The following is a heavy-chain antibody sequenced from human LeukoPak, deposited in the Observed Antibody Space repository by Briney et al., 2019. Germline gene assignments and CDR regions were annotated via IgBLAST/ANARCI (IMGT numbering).Heavy chain of an antibody. J-gene: IGHJ4*02. CDR2: ISWNSGST. CDR1: GFTFDDYA. V-gene: IGHV3-9*01. CDR3: AKGKYYDILTGYDY. Sequence: GGSLRLSCAASGFTFDDYAMHWVRQAPGKGLEWVSGISWNSGSTGYADSVKGRFTISRDNAKNSLYLQMNSLRAEDTALYYCAKGKYYDILTGYDYWGQGTLVTVSS. D-gene: IGHD3-9*01.